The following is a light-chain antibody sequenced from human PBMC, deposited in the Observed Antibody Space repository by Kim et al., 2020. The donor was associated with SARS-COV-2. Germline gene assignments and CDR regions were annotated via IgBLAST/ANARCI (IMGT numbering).Light chain of an antibody. Sequence: DIVMTQSPVSLAVTPGEPASISCRSSQSLLRSDGNNYLDWYLQRPGQSPQVLIYQGSNRAPGGPDRVSGTGSGTDFTLKISRVEAEDVGVYYCMQALQTPVTFGQGTRLEIK. CDR1: QSLLRSDGNNY. CDR3: MQALQTPVT. CDR2: QGS. J-gene: IGKJ5*01. V-gene: IGKV2-28*01.